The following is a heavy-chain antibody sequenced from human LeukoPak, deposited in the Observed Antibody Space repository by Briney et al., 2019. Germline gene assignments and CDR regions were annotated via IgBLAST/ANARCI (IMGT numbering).Heavy chain of an antibody. D-gene: IGHD3-10*01. Sequence: ASVKVSCKASGGTFSSYAISWVRQAPGQGLEWMGGIIPIFGTANYAQKFQGRVTITADESTSTAYMELSSLRSEDTAVYYCARADAWFGRIDYWGQGTLVTASS. V-gene: IGHV1-69*01. J-gene: IGHJ4*02. CDR3: ARADAWFGRIDY. CDR1: GGTFSSYA. CDR2: IIPIFGTA.